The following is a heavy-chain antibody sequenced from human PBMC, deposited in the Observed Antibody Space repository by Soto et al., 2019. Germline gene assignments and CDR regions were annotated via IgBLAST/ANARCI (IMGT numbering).Heavy chain of an antibody. V-gene: IGHV4-34*01. J-gene: IGHJ4*02. CDR1: GGSFSGYY. CDR2: INHSGST. CDR3: ARGREWRNIVATTSSYYFDY. Sequence: QVQLQQWGAGLLKPSETLSLTCAVYGGSFSGYYWSWIRQPPGKGLEWIGEINHSGSTNYNPSLKSRVTISVDTSKNQFSLKLSSVTAADTAVYYCARGREWRNIVATTSSYYFDYWGQGTLVTVSS. D-gene: IGHD5-12*01.